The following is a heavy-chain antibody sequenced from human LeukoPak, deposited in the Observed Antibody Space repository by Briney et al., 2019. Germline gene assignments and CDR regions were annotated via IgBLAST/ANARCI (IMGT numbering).Heavy chain of an antibody. CDR1: GFTFSSYA. Sequence: GGSLRLSCAASGFTFSSYAMHWVRQAPGKGLEWVAVISYDGSNKYYADSAKGRFTISRDNSKNTLYLQMNSLRAEDTAVYYCARDLSVIAAAGTNFDYWGQGTLVTVSS. J-gene: IGHJ4*02. D-gene: IGHD6-13*01. CDR3: ARDLSVIAAAGTNFDY. V-gene: IGHV3-30-3*01. CDR2: ISYDGSNK.